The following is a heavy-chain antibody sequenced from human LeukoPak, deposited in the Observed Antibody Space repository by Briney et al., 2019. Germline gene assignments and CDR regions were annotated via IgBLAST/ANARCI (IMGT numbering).Heavy chain of an antibody. V-gene: IGHV4-39*01. Sequence: SETLSLTCTVSGGSISSSSYYWGWIRQPPGKGLEWIGSIYYSGSTYYNPTLKSRVTISVDTSKNQFSLKLSSVTAADTAVYYCARVGRGLRVRSFDYWGQGTLVTVSS. CDR2: IYYSGST. D-gene: IGHD4-17*01. J-gene: IGHJ4*02. CDR1: GGSISSSSYY. CDR3: ARVGRGLRVRSFDY.